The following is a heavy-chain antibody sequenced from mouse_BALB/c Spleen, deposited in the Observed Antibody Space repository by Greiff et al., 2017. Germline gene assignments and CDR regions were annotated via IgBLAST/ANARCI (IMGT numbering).Heavy chain of an antibody. CDR1: GFTFSSFG. V-gene: IGHV5-17*02. J-gene: IGHJ4*01. CDR2: ISSGSSTI. Sequence: EVKLVESGGGLVQPGGSRKLSCAASGFTFSSFGMHWVRQAPEKGLEWVAYISSGSSTIYYADTVKGRFTISRDNPKNTLFLQMTSLRSEDTAMYDGARGRVLDGSYAIDYWGQGTSVTVSS. D-gene: IGHD2-14*01. CDR3: ARGRVLDGSYAIDY.